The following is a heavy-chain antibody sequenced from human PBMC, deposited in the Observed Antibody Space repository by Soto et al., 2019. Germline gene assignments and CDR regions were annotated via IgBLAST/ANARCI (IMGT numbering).Heavy chain of an antibody. V-gene: IGHV3-21*06. Sequence: GGSLRLSCVASGFTFSPYAMTWVRQAPGKGLEWVSTISSTTNYIYYGDSMKGRFTISRDNDKNSLYLEMNSLRAEDTAVYYCARESEDLTSNFDYWGQGTLVTVSS. CDR1: GFTFSPYA. J-gene: IGHJ4*02. CDR3: ARESEDLTSNFDY. CDR2: ISSTTNYI.